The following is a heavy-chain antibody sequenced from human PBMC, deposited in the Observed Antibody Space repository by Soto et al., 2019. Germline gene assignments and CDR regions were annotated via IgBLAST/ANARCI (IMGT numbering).Heavy chain of an antibody. V-gene: IGHV5-51*01. CDR3: ARGWSGLVIIRFDP. J-gene: IGHJ5*02. D-gene: IGHD3-9*01. Sequence: PVESLKISCNGSGYSFTSYWIGWVRQMPGKGLEWMGMIYPGDFDTRYNPSLKSRVTISVDTSKNQFSLKLSSVTAADTAVYYCARGWSGLVIIRFDPWGQGTQVTVSS. CDR1: GYSFTSYW. CDR2: IYPGDFDT.